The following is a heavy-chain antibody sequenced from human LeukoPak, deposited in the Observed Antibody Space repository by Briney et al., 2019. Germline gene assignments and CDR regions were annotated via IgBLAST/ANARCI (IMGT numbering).Heavy chain of an antibody. CDR1: GFTFSSYT. J-gene: IGHJ4*02. D-gene: IGHD3-16*01. CDR3: ARGTGAYYY. V-gene: IGHV3-48*02. CDR2: ISISGGTI. Sequence: GGSLRLSCAASGFTFSSYTMTWVLQAPGKGLEWLSCISISGGTIFYADSVKGRFTISRDNAKNSLYLQMNSLRDEDTAVYYCARGTGAYYYWGQGTLVTVSS.